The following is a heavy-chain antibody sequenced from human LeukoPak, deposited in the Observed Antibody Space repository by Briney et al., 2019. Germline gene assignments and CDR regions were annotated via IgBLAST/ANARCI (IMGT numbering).Heavy chain of an antibody. CDR2: INTNTGNP. V-gene: IGHV7-4-1*02. D-gene: IGHD2-2*01. CDR1: GYTFTSYA. Sequence: GASVKVSCKASGYTFTSYAMNWVRQAPGQGLEWMGWINTNTGNPTYAQGFTGRFVFSLDTSVSTAYLQISSLKAEDTAVYYCARDRDPIVVVPAALGAPAFDIWGQGTMVTVSS. CDR3: ARDRDPIVVVPAALGAPAFDI. J-gene: IGHJ3*02.